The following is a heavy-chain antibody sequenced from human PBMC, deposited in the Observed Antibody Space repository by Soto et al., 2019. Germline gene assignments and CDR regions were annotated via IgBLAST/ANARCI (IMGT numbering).Heavy chain of an antibody. Sequence: QDQLVQYGAEVKKPGSSWKVSCKAFGGPFSSNTFSWVRQAPGQGLEWMGRIIPALGTTTYAQKFQGRVTITADESVTTVYMQMNSLRTEDTAVYYCARPNFGDYWYFDLWGRANLVNVSS. CDR1: GGPFSSNT. CDR2: IIPALGTT. V-gene: IGHV1-69*08. D-gene: IGHD4-17*01. CDR3: ARPNFGDYWYFDL. J-gene: IGHJ2*01.